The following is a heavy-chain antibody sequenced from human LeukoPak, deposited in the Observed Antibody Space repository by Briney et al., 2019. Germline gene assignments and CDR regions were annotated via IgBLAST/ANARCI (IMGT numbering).Heavy chain of an antibody. CDR3: ARDVLEWLSP. J-gene: IGHJ5*02. D-gene: IGHD3-3*01. Sequence: ASVKVSCKASGYTFTGYYMHWVRQAPGQGLEWMGWINPNSGGTNYAQKFQGWVTMTRDTSISTAYMELSRLSSVTAADTAVYYCARDVLEWLSPWGQGTLVTVSS. CDR1: GYTFTGYY. V-gene: IGHV1-2*04. CDR2: INPNSGGT.